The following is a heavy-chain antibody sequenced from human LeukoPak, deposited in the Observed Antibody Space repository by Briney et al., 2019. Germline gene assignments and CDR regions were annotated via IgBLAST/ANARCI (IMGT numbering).Heavy chain of an antibody. J-gene: IGHJ6*02. CDR1: GFTFSNAW. Sequence: GGSLRLSCAASGFTFSNAWMSWVRQAPGKGLEWVGRIKSKTDGGTTDYAAPVKGRFTISRDDSKNTLYLQMNSLKTEDTAVYYCTHGDTAMVQSGSYYYYYYGMDVWGQGTTVTVSS. CDR3: THGDTAMVQSGSYYYYYYGMDV. V-gene: IGHV3-15*01. CDR2: IKSKTDGGTT. D-gene: IGHD5-18*01.